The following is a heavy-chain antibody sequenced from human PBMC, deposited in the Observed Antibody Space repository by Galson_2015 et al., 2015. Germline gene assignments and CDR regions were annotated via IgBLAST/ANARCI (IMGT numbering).Heavy chain of an antibody. CDR2: IYSGGSI. Sequence: SLRLSCAASGFTVSSNYMSWVRQAPGKGLEWVSVIYSGGSIYYADSVKGRFTISRDNSKNTPYLQMNSLRAEDTAVYYCTRGSPKGHDYWGQGTLVTVSS. J-gene: IGHJ4*02. V-gene: IGHV3-53*01. CDR3: TRGSPKGHDY. CDR1: GFTVSSNY. D-gene: IGHD6-6*01.